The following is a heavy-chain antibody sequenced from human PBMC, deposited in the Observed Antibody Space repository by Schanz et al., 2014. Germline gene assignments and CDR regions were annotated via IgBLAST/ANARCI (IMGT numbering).Heavy chain of an antibody. V-gene: IGHV1-8*01. CDR2: INALGGNT. Sequence: QVQLVQSGAEVRKPGASVKVSCKASGYIFASHGMTWVRQAPGQGLELMGWINALGGNTQYAQKFRDGVNFTSDTIMTREKLALTGLMTDDTLRSYYARVHISACHYNRAGACDIWGQGTRVTVSS. CDR3: ARVHISACHYNRAGACDI. D-gene: IGHD1-20*01. J-gene: IGHJ3*02. CDR1: GYIFASHG.